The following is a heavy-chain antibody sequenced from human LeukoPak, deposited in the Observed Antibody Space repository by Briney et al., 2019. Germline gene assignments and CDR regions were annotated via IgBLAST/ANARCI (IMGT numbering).Heavy chain of an antibody. CDR2: IKQDGSEK. CDR3: ARARDLWSGYYYGY. V-gene: IGHV3-7*01. Sequence: PGGSLRLSCAASGFTFSSYWMSWVRQAPGKGLEWVANIKQDGSEKYYVDSVKGRFTISRDNAKNSLYLQMNSLRAEDTAVYYCARARDLWSGYYYGYWGQGTLVTVSS. J-gene: IGHJ4*02. CDR1: GFTFSSYW. D-gene: IGHD3-3*01.